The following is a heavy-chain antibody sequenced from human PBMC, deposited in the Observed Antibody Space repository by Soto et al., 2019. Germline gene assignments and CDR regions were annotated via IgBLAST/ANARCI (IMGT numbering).Heavy chain of an antibody. Sequence: QVQLVESGGGVVQPGRSLRLSCAASGFTFSSYGMHWVRQAPGKGLEWVAVISYDGSNKYYADSVKGRFTISRDNSKNTLYLQMNSLRAEDTAVYYCAKDRRTRDYYYYYGMDVWGQGTTVTVSS. CDR1: GFTFSSYG. CDR3: AKDRRTRDYYYYYGMDV. J-gene: IGHJ6*02. CDR2: ISYDGSNK. V-gene: IGHV3-30*18.